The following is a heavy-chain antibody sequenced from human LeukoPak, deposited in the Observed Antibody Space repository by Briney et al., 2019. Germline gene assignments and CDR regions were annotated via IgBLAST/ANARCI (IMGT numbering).Heavy chain of an antibody. CDR3: ARGPYSSSWTPFDY. J-gene: IGHJ4*02. Sequence: SVKVSCKASGGTFSSYAISWVRQAPGQGLEWMGRIIPIFGTANYAQKFQGRVTITMDESTSTAYMELSSLRSEDTAVYYCARGPYSSSWTPFDYWGQGTLVTVSS. D-gene: IGHD6-13*01. CDR1: GGTFSSYA. V-gene: IGHV1-69*05. CDR2: IIPIFGTA.